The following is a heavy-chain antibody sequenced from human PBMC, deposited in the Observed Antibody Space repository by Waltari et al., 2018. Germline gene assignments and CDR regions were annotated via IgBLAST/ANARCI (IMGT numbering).Heavy chain of an antibody. CDR1: GGSIGGLNW. Sequence: QVQLQESGPGLVRPSGTLSLTCVVSGGSIGGLNWWSWVRQSPEKGLEWIGEIYDSGNTNYNPSLRSRATISVDKSNNKFSLKLRSASAADTAVYRCARGRVGSSWYFDLWGRGTLVTVSS. CDR3: ARGRVGSSWYFDL. D-gene: IGHD1-26*01. J-gene: IGHJ2*01. V-gene: IGHV4-4*01. CDR2: IYDSGNT.